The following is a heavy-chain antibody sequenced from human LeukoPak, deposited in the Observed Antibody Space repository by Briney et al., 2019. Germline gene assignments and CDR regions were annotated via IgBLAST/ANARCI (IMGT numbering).Heavy chain of an antibody. Sequence: GGSLRLSCAASGFTFSNAWMSWVRQAPGKGLEWVGRIKSKTDGGITDYAAPVKGRFTISRDDSKNTLYLQMNSLKTEDTAVYYCTTKSATIYYFDSWGQGTLVTVSS. V-gene: IGHV3-15*01. CDR2: IKSKTDGGIT. CDR3: TTKSATIYYFDS. J-gene: IGHJ4*02. CDR1: GFTFSNAW. D-gene: IGHD5-12*01.